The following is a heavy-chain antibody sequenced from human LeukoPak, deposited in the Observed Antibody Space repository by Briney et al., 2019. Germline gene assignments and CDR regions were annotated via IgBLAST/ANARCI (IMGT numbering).Heavy chain of an antibody. J-gene: IGHJ4*02. CDR3: AKDRRDYFDY. Sequence: GGSLRLSCAASGFTFSSYGMHWVRQAPGKGLEWVAFIRYDGSNKYYADSVKGRFTISRDNSKNTLYLQMNSLRAEDTAVYCCAKDRRDYFDYWGQGTLVTVSS. D-gene: IGHD3-10*01. CDR1: GFTFSSYG. CDR2: IRYDGSNK. V-gene: IGHV3-30*02.